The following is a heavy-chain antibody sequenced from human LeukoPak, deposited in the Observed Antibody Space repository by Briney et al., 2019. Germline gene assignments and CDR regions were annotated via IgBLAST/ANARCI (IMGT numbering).Heavy chain of an antibody. J-gene: IGHJ4*02. CDR2: INPSGGAT. CDR1: GYTFTRYY. CDR3: ARDQYSSSLRPDY. Sequence: ASVKVSCKASGYTFTRYYMHWVRQAPGQGLGWMGIINPSGGATSYAQKFQGRVTMTRDTYTSTVYMELSSLRSEDTAVYYCARDQYSSSLRPDYWGQGTLVTVSS. D-gene: IGHD6-6*01. V-gene: IGHV1-46*01.